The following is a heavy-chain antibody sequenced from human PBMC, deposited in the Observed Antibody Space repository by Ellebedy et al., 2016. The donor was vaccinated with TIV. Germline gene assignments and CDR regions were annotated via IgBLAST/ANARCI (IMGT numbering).Heavy chain of an antibody. Sequence: GESLKISCVASGFTFSSYWMSWVRQAPGKGLEWVANIKYDGSETYYMDSVEGRFTLFRDNAKKSLYLQRDILRAEDTAVYYCARWYDDSWTGYYTWGQGTLVTVSS. V-gene: IGHV3-7*02. D-gene: IGHD3/OR15-3a*01. CDR1: GFTFSSYW. CDR3: ARWYDDSWTGYYT. J-gene: IGHJ5*02. CDR2: IKYDGSET.